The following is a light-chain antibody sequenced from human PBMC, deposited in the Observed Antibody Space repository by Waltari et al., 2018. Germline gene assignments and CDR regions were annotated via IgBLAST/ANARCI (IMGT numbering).Light chain of an antibody. Sequence: QSALAQPPSPSGSPGPSVTISCPGTSRHVGGYNYVPWYQQHPGKAPTLMIYEVSNRPPGFPGRFSGSKSGNTASLTVSGLQAEDEAAYYCSSYAGSNFVVFGGGTKVTVL. CDR2: EVS. J-gene: IGLJ2*01. CDR1: SRHVGGYNY. V-gene: IGLV2-8*01. CDR3: SSYAGSNFVV.